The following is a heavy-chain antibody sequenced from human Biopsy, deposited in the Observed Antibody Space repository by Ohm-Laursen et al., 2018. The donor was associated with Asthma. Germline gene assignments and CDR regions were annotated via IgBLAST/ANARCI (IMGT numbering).Heavy chain of an antibody. CDR1: YGSITSGGYY. D-gene: IGHD3-22*01. CDR2: IYYSGST. J-gene: IGHJ4*02. CDR3: ARAQDYYDSRGYYRSFDY. Sequence: TLSLTCTVSYGSITSGGYYWTWIRQHPGKGLEWIGVIYYSGSTYYNPSLKSPVSISIDTSKNQFSLKLSSVTAADTAVYYCARAQDYYDSRGYYRSFDYWGQGTLVTVSS. V-gene: IGHV4-31*01.